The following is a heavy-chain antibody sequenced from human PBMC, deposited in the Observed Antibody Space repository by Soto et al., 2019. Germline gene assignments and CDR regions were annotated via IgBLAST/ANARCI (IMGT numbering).Heavy chain of an antibody. CDR1: GFTFSSYG. D-gene: IGHD6-13*01. V-gene: IGHV3-30*18. CDR2: ISYDGSNK. CDR3: AKDGGGGQHIAAAGTYVWYYFDY. Sequence: QVQLVESGGGVVQPGRSLRLSCAASGFTFSSYGMHWVRQAPGKGLEWVAVISYDGSNKYYADSVKGRFTISRDNSKNTLYLQMNSLRAEDTAVYYCAKDGGGGQHIAAAGTYVWYYFDYWGRGTLVTVSS. J-gene: IGHJ4*02.